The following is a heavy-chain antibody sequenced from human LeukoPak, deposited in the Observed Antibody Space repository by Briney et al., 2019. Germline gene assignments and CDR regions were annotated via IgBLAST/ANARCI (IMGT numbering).Heavy chain of an antibody. CDR2: IIPIFGTA. J-gene: IGHJ4*02. D-gene: IGHD4-17*01. CDR1: GGTFTSYA. Sequence: ASVKVSCKASGGTFTSYAISWVRQAPGQGLEGMGGIIPIFGTANYAQKFQGRVTITADESTSTAYLELSSLRSEDTAVYYCARAAPYGENFDYWGQGTLVTVSS. V-gene: IGHV1-69*13. CDR3: ARAAPYGENFDY.